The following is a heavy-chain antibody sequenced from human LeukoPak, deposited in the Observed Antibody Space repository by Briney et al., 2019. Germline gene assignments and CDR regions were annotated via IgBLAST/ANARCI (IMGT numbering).Heavy chain of an antibody. D-gene: IGHD6-19*01. CDR3: AVGYNSGWPSQAFDY. V-gene: IGHV3-30*03. J-gene: IGHJ4*02. Sequence: GGSLRLSCAASGFTFSSYGMHWVRQAPGKGLEWVAVISYDGSNKYYADSVKGRFTISRDNSKNTLYLQMNNLRADDTAVYYCAVGYNSGWPSQAFDYWGQGTLVTVSS. CDR1: GFTFSSYG. CDR2: ISYDGSNK.